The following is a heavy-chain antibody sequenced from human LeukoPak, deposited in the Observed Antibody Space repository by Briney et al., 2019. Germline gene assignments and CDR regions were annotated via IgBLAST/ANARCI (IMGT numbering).Heavy chain of an antibody. CDR2: IYYSGST. V-gene: IGHV4-39*07. CDR3: ARGGPEGYFDY. D-gene: IGHD2-2*01. CDR1: GDSISSSSYY. Sequence: SETLSLTCTVSGDSISSSSYYWGWIRQPPGKGLEWIGTIYYSGSTYYNPSLKSRVTISVDTSKNQFSLKLSSVTAADTAVYYCARGGPEGYFDYWGQGTLVTVSS. J-gene: IGHJ4*02.